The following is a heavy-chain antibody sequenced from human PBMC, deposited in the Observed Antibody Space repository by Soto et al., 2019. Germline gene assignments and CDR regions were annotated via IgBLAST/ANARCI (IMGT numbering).Heavy chain of an antibody. V-gene: IGHV4-59*08. CDR1: GGSISSYY. D-gene: IGHD2-8*01. CDR3: ARQSGPRPLWCYY. Sequence: PSETLSLTCTVSGGSISSYYWSWIRQPPGKGLEWIGYIYYSGSTNYNPSLKSRVTISVDTSKNQFSLKLSSVTAADTAVYYCARQSGPRPLWCYYWGQGTLVLGSS. CDR2: IYYSGST. J-gene: IGHJ4*02.